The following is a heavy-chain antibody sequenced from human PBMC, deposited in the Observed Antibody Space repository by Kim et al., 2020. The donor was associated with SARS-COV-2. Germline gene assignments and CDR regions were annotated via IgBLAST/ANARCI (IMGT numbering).Heavy chain of an antibody. Sequence: YYADSVKGRFTISRDNSKNMLYLQMNSLRVEDTAVYYCAKRVGARYGMDVWGQGTTVTVSS. V-gene: IGHV3-23*01. J-gene: IGHJ6*02. CDR3: AKRVGARYGMDV. D-gene: IGHD1-26*01.